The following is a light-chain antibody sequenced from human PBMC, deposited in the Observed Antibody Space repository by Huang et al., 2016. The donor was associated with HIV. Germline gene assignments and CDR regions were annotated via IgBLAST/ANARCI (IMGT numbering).Light chain of an antibody. Sequence: EIVMTQSPATVSVSPGARATLSCRASQSVNSTLAWYQQKPGQAPRLLIYGASTRASGIPARFSGSGSGTEFTLTISSLQSEDFAVYYCQQYNDWPPMYTFGQGTKLEIK. V-gene: IGKV3-15*01. J-gene: IGKJ2*01. CDR1: QSVNST. CDR3: QQYNDWPPMYT. CDR2: GAS.